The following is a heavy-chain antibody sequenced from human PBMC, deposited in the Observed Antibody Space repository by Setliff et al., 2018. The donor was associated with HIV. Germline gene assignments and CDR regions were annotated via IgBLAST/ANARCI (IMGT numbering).Heavy chain of an antibody. Sequence: SETLSLTCTVSGGSISSSSYYWGWIRQPPGKGLEWIGSLYYSGTTYYNPSLKSRLTISVDTSKNQFSLKLSSVTAADTAVYYCARRTLITGYDYWGQGTLVTVAS. CDR1: GGSISSSSYY. J-gene: IGHJ4*02. D-gene: IGHD3-16*01. V-gene: IGHV4-39*01. CDR2: LYYSGTT. CDR3: ARRTLITGYDY.